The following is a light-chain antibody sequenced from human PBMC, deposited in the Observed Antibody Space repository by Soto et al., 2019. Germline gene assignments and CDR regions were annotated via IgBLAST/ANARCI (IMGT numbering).Light chain of an antibody. CDR3: QQLQRTPFT. CDR1: QDISRY. V-gene: IGKV1-9*01. Sequence: QLTQSPSSLSASVGDRVTITCRASQDISRYLAWYQQKAGQAPKLLIYGTSTLQSGVPSRFSAFGSGTEFTLTISILQPEDFATYHLQQLQRTPFTFVPVTTVDV. J-gene: IGKJ3*01. CDR2: GTS.